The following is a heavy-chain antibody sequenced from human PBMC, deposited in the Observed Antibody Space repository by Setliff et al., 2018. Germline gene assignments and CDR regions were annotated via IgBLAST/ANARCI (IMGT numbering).Heavy chain of an antibody. J-gene: IGHJ6*03. CDR1: GGTLSTLS. CDR2: TIPLLPLP. V-gene: IGHV1-69*10. Sequence: SVKVSCKASGGTLSTLSIVWVRQAPGQGLEWMGGTIPLLPLPNYAVKFQGRVTITADKSTSTAYMELRSLTSEDTAVYYCARNALTGTTRKYYYYMDVWGQGTMVTVSS. CDR3: ARNALTGTTRKYYYYMDV. D-gene: IGHD1-7*01.